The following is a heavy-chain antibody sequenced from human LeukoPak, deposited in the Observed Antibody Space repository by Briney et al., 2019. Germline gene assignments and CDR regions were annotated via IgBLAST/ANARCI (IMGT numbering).Heavy chain of an antibody. CDR2: LTRTSSAT. D-gene: IGHD5-18*01. CDR1: GFMFSSYD. CDR3: ATGGSEYRSDWFDS. Sequence: GSLRLSCVGSGFMFSSYDMNWVRQAPGRGLEWLSYLTRTSSATWYADSVKGRFTIFRDNAKSSLYLQMNSLRVEDTAVYYCATGGSEYRSDWFDSWGQGTLVNVAS. V-gene: IGHV3-48*01. J-gene: IGHJ5*01.